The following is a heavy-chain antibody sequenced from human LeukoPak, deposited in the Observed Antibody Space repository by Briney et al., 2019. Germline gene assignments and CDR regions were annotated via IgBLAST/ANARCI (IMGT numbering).Heavy chain of an antibody. Sequence: SETLSLTCTVSGGSISGYYWSWIRQPPGKGLEWIAFIYYSGSTNYNPSLKSRLTISADTSKNQFSLKLDSVTAADTAVYYCARGYCSTTSCYDGSWFDPWGQGTLVTVSS. V-gene: IGHV4-59*08. CDR1: GGSISGYY. CDR3: ARGYCSTTSCYDGSWFDP. D-gene: IGHD2-2*01. J-gene: IGHJ5*02. CDR2: IYYSGST.